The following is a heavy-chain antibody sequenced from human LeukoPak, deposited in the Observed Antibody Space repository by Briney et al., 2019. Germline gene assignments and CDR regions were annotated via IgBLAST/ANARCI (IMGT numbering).Heavy chain of an antibody. Sequence: GGSLRLSCAASGFTFTNYAMSWVRQAPGKGLEWVSGITGSGGATFYADSVKGRFDISRDNSKNTVFLHMNSLRVEDTAVYYCARGVYWSLDYWGQGTPVTVSS. CDR1: GFTFTNYA. J-gene: IGHJ4*02. V-gene: IGHV3-23*01. CDR3: ARGVYWSLDY. CDR2: ITGSGGAT. D-gene: IGHD1-1*01.